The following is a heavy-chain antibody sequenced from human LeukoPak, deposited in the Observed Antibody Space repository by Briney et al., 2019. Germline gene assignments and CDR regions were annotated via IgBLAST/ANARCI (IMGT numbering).Heavy chain of an antibody. J-gene: IGHJ5*02. CDR1: GFFFSSCR. V-gene: IGHV3-48*01. CDR2: ISGTGNTV. CDR3: ARDEYCSGGSCYIGDWFDP. D-gene: IGHD2-15*01. Sequence: PGGSLRLSCAASGFFFSSCRMNWVRQAPGKGLEWVSYISGTGNTVYYADSVKGRFTISRDNAKNSLYLQMNSLRAEDTAVYYCARDEYCSGGSCYIGDWFDPWGQGTLVTVS.